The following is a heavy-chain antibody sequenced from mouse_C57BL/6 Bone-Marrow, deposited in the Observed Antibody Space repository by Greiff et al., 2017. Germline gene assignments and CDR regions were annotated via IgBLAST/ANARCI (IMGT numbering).Heavy chain of an antibody. D-gene: IGHD1-1*01. CDR2: IYPRSGNT. CDR3: ARSGDYYGSSYGGFAY. CDR1: GYTFTSYG. J-gene: IGHJ3*01. V-gene: IGHV1-81*01. Sequence: QVQLQQSGAELARPGASVKLSCKASGYTFTSYGISWVKQRTGQGLEWIGEIYPRSGNTYYNEKFKGKATLTADKSSSTAYMELRSLTSEDSAVYFCARSGDYYGSSYGGFAYWGQGTLVTVSA.